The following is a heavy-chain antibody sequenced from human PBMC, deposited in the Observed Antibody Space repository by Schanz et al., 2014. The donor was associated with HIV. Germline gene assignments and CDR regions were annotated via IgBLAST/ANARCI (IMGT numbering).Heavy chain of an antibody. D-gene: IGHD1-26*01. J-gene: IGHJ4*02. CDR3: ARGRYSGSYYNY. Sequence: QVQLAQSGAEVKKPGSSVKVSCKASGGTFSNYAINWVRQAPGQGLEWMGGIIPIFGTSNYAQKFQGRVTITADESTSTAYMELSSLRSEDTAVYYCARGRYSGSYYNYWGQGTLVTVSS. CDR2: IIPIFGTS. CDR1: GGTFSNYA. V-gene: IGHV1-69*01.